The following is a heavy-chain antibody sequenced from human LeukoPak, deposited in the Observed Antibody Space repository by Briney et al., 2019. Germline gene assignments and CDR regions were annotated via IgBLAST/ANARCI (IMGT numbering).Heavy chain of an antibody. CDR1: GYSISSGCY. J-gene: IGHJ4*02. Sequence: ASETLSLTCAVSGYSISSGCYWGWIRQPPGKGLEWVGSTHQSGSTYYYPSLKSRVTISIDTSKNQFSLKVISVTAADTAVYYCARRYIAAGGYYFDYWGQGTLVTVSS. D-gene: IGHD6-25*01. CDR3: ARRYIAAGGYYFDY. V-gene: IGHV4-38-2*01. CDR2: THQSGST.